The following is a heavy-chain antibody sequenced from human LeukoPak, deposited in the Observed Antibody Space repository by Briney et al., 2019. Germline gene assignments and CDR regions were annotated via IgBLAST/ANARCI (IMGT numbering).Heavy chain of an antibody. Sequence: PGGSLRLSCAASGLTFSTYAMNWVRQAPGKGLEWISSISGSGGSTYYADSVKGRFTISRDNSKNTLYLQMNSLRAEDTAVYYCAKDDDSSGYYYDYWGQGTLVTVSS. V-gene: IGHV3-23*01. D-gene: IGHD3-22*01. CDR2: ISGSGGST. CDR3: AKDDDSSGYYYDY. CDR1: GLTFSTYA. J-gene: IGHJ4*02.